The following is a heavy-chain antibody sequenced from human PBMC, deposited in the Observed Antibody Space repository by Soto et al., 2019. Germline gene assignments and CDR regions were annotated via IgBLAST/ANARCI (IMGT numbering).Heavy chain of an antibody. CDR1: GYTFTSYG. CDR2: ISAYNGNT. CDR3: ARGIAVAGIYYYYYGMDV. J-gene: IGHJ6*02. D-gene: IGHD6-19*01. V-gene: IGHV1-18*01. Sequence: ASVKVSCKASGYTFTSYGISWVRQAPGQGLEWMGWISAYNGNTNYAQKLQGRVTMTTDTSTSTAYMELRSLRSDDTAVYYCARGIAVAGIYYYYYGMDVWGQGTTVTVSS.